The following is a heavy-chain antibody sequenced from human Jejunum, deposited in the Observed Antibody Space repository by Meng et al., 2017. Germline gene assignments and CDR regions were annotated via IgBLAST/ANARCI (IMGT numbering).Heavy chain of an antibody. Sequence: GESLTISCTASGFTFTYYWMTWVRQAPGKGLDWVANIKHDGSEKYIVDSVKGRFTISRDNAKNSLFLQMTSLGTDDTALYFCARDSLNWASELGAFDIWGQGTLVTVSS. CDR3: ARDSLNWASELGAFDI. CDR1: GFTFTYYW. J-gene: IGHJ3*02. D-gene: IGHD3/OR15-3a*01. V-gene: IGHV3-7*01. CDR2: IKHDGSEK.